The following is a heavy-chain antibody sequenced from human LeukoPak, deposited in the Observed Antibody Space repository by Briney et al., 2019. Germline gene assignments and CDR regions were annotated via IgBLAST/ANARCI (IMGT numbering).Heavy chain of an antibody. CDR3: ARAYYGSGSSPSLYYYYYYMDV. D-gene: IGHD3-10*01. V-gene: IGHV4-59*01. CDR2: IYYSGST. Sequence: PSETLSLTCTVSGGSISSYYWSWVRQPPGKGLEWIGYIYYSGSTNYNPSLKSRVTISVDTSKNQFSLKLSSVTAADTAVYYCARAYYGSGSSPSLYYYYYYMDVWGKGTTVTISS. CDR1: GGSISSYY. J-gene: IGHJ6*03.